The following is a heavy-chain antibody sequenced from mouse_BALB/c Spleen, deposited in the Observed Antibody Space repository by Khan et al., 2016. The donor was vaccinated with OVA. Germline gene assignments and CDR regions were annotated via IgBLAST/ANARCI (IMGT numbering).Heavy chain of an antibody. Sequence: EVELVESGGDLVKPGGSLKLSCAASGFTFSSYGMSWVRQTPDKRLEWVAIISTSGRYTYYPDSVKGRFTISRDNAKNNLYLHMSSLKSEDTAIYYCARCLDGSSYDYYAMDYWGQGTSVTVSS. CDR1: GFTFSSYG. V-gene: IGHV5-6*01. D-gene: IGHD1-1*01. CDR2: ISTSGRYT. J-gene: IGHJ4*01. CDR3: ARCLDGSSYDYYAMDY.